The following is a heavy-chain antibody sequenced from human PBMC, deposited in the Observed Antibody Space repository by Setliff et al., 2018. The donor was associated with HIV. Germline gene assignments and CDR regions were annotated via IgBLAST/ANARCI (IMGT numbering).Heavy chain of an antibody. D-gene: IGHD3-22*01. J-gene: IGHJ3*02. CDR2: IDPSDSYT. V-gene: IGHV5-10-1*01. CDR1: GYSFTSYW. Sequence: GESLKISCKGSGYSFTSYWISWVRQMPGKGLEWIGRIDPSDSYTNYSPYFQGHVTISADKSISTAYLQWSSLKASDTAMYYCARNPCDSSVYYAYDIWGQGTLVTVSS. CDR3: ARNPCDSSVYYAYDI.